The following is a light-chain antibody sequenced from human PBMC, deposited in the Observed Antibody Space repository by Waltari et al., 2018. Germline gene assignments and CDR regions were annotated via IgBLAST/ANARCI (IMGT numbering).Light chain of an antibody. CDR3: QQYYSTPYT. Sequence: DIVMTQSPDSLAVSLGERATINCKSSQSILYSSNNKNYLAGYQQKPGQPPKLLISWASTRESGVPDRFIGSGSGTDFTLTISSLQAEDVAVYYCQQYYSTPYTFGQGTKLEIK. V-gene: IGKV4-1*01. J-gene: IGKJ2*01. CDR2: WAS. CDR1: QSILYSSNNKNY.